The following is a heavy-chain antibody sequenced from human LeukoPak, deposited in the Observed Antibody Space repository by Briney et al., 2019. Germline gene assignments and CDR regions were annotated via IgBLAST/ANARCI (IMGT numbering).Heavy chain of an antibody. J-gene: IGHJ4*02. CDR3: TRSTATIDH. CDR2: INGDGRTT. V-gene: IGHV3-74*01. Sequence: GGSLRLSCAASGFTFSSYWMHWVRQAPGKGLVWVSAINGDGRTTNFADPVKGRFTISRDNAKNTVYLQMNSLRAEDTAVYYCTRSTATIDHWGQGTLVTVSS. D-gene: IGHD2-15*01. CDR1: GFTFSSYW.